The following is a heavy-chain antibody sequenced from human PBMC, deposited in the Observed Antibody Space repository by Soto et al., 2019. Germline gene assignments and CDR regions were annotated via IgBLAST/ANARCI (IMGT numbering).Heavy chain of an antibody. CDR3: AGISGGSLDY. Sequence: PSETLSLTYAVYGGSFSGYYWSWIRQPPGKGLEWIGEITHSGSTNYNPSLKSRVTISVDTSKNQFSLKLSYVTAAETAVYYWAGISGGSLDYWGQGTLVTVTA. V-gene: IGHV4-34*01. J-gene: IGHJ4*02. CDR2: ITHSGST. CDR1: GGSFSGYY. D-gene: IGHD2-15*01.